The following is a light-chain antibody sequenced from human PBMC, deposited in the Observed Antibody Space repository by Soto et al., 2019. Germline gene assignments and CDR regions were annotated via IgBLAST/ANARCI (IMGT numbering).Light chain of an antibody. CDR2: DVS. V-gene: IGLV2-14*03. CDR3: RFFTGSSSFV. J-gene: IGLJ1*01. CDR1: SSDVGSYNS. Sequence: QSVLAQPASVSGSPGQSIAISCTGTSSDVGSYNSVSWYQQYPGKAPTLMIHDVSDRPSGVSNRFSGSKSGHTASLTISGLRAENEPNYYGRFFTGSSSFVFGGGTKVTV.